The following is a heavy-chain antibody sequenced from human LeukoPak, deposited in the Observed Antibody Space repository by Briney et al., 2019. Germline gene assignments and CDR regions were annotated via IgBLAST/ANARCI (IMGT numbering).Heavy chain of an antibody. D-gene: IGHD3-3*01. CDR3: AKDLGAEVGVDY. CDR1: GFTFSSYG. CDR2: ISYAGSSK. V-gene: IGHV3-30*18. Sequence: GGSLRLSCAASGFTFSSYGMHWVRQAPGKGLEWVAVISYAGSSKYYADSVKGRFTISRDNSKNTLYLQMNSLRAEDTAVYYCAKDLGAEVGVDYWGQGTLVTVSS. J-gene: IGHJ4*02.